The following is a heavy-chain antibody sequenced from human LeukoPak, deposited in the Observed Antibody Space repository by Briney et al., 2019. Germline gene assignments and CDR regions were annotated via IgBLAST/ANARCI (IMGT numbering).Heavy chain of an antibody. CDR2: INPNSGGT. CDR1: GYTFTCYY. V-gene: IGHV1-2*02. CDR3: ARDGSMGGGRYYDSSGYYRDAFDI. J-gene: IGHJ3*02. D-gene: IGHD3-22*01. Sequence: ASVKVSCKASGYTFTCYYMHWVRQAPGQGLEWMGWINPNSGGTNYAQKFQGRVTMTRDTSISTVYMELSSLRSEDTAVYYCARDGSMGGGRYYDSSGYYRDAFDIWGQGTMVTVSS.